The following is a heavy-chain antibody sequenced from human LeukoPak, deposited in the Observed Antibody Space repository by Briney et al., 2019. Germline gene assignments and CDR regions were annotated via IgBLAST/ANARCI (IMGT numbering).Heavy chain of an antibody. CDR1: RFTFSSYG. V-gene: IGHV3-23*01. CDR2: ISGSGGST. CDR3: AKTNYYDSMYYFDY. J-gene: IGHJ4*02. D-gene: IGHD3-22*01. Sequence: GGSLRLSCAASRFTFSSYGMSWVRQAPGKGLEWVSAISGSGGSTYYADSVKGRFTISRDNSKNTLYLQMNSLRAEDTAVYYCAKTNYYDSMYYFDYWGQGTLVTVSS.